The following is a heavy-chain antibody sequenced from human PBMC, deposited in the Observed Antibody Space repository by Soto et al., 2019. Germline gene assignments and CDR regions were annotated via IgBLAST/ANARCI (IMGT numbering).Heavy chain of an antibody. D-gene: IGHD3-9*01. CDR1: GDSVSLNSAA. Sequence: SQTLSLTCAICGDSVSLNSAAWNWIRQSPSRGLEWLGRTFYRSKWYNDYAVSVKSRITINPDTSKNQFSLQLNSVTPEDTAVYYCARGKVWDDILTGYYPYYYYYGMDVWGQGTTVTVSS. J-gene: IGHJ6*02. CDR3: ARGKVWDDILTGYYPYYYYYGMDV. CDR2: TFYRSKWYN. V-gene: IGHV6-1*01.